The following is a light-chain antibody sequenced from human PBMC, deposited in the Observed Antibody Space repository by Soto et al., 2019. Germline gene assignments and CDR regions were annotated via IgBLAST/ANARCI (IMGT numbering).Light chain of an antibody. V-gene: IGLV2-8*01. CDR1: RSDVGGYNY. CDR2: DVS. Sequence: QSALTQPPSASGSPGQSVTISCTGTRSDVGGYNYVSWYQQHPGKAPKLMIYDVSKRPSGVPDRFSGSKSGNTASLTVSGLQAEDEADYYCSSYAGSNNWVFGGGTKLTVL. J-gene: IGLJ3*02. CDR3: SSYAGSNNWV.